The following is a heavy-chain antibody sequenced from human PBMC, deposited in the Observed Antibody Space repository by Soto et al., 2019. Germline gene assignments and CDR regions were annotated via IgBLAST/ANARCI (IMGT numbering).Heavy chain of an antibody. V-gene: IGHV3-30-3*01. J-gene: IGHJ4*02. CDR3: ARGIPNGYFDS. Sequence: QVQLVESGGGVVQPGRSLRLSCAASGFTFSSYTVHWVRQAPGKGLEWVAVISSDGSDKYYADPVKGRLTISRDNSKNTLYLQMNSLRAEDTAVYYCARGIPNGYFDSWGQGTLVTVSS. D-gene: IGHD2-21*01. CDR2: ISSDGSDK. CDR1: GFTFSSYT.